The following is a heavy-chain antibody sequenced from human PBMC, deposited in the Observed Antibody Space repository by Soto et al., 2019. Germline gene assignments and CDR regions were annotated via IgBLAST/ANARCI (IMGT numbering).Heavy chain of an antibody. J-gene: IGHJ6*03. D-gene: IGHD6-6*01. V-gene: IGHV3-53*04. CDR3: ASRSSFNYYYYMDV. CDR1: GFTVISNY. CDR2: IYSGGST. Sequence: GGSLRLSSAASGFTVISNYMSWVRQAPGKGLEWVSVIYSGGSTYYADSVKGRYTISRHNSKNTLYLQMNSLRAEDTAVYYCASRSSFNYYYYMDVWGKGTTVTVSS.